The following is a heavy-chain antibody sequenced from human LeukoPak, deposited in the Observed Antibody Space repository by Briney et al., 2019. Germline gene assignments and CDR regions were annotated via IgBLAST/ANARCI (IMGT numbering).Heavy chain of an antibody. J-gene: IGHJ6*03. CDR1: GYTFTGDY. D-gene: IGHD3-3*01. Sequence: ASVKVSCKASGYTFTGDYMHWVRQAPGQGLEWMGWINPNSGGTNYAQKFQGRVTMTRDTSISTAYMELSRLRSDDTAVYYCARSFKGLEWLLYRSFYYYMDVWGKGTTVTVSS. CDR2: INPNSGGT. V-gene: IGHV1-2*02. CDR3: ARSFKGLEWLLYRSFYYYMDV.